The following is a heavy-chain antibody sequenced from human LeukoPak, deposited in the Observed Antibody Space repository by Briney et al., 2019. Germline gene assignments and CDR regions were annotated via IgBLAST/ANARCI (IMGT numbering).Heavy chain of an antibody. D-gene: IGHD3-10*01. CDR3: ARSPFGELLLHNWFDP. Sequence: SETLSLTCAVYGGSFSGYYWSWIRQPPGKGLEWIGEINHSGSTNYNPSLKSRVTISVDTSKNQFSLKLSSVTAADTAVYYCARSPFGELLLHNWFDPWGQGTLVTVSS. CDR2: INHSGST. V-gene: IGHV4-34*01. CDR1: GGSFSGYY. J-gene: IGHJ5*02.